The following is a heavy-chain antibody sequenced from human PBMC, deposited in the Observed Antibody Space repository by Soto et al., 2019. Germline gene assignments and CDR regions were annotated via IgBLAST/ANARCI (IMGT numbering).Heavy chain of an antibody. Sequence: EVQLLESGGGLVQPGGSLRLSCAASGFTFSTYAMSWVRQAPGKGLEWVSTITDSGASTYYADSVKGRFTISRDNSKNTLSLQMNNLRAEDTALYYCTNRRPYSISRACDYWGQGTLVTVSS. CDR1: GFTFSTYA. CDR2: ITDSGAST. V-gene: IGHV3-23*01. D-gene: IGHD3-3*02. CDR3: TNRRPYSISRACDY. J-gene: IGHJ4*02.